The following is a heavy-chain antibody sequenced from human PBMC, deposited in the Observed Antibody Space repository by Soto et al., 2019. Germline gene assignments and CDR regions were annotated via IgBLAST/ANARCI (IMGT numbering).Heavy chain of an antibody. D-gene: IGHD3-9*01. CDR2: IYYSGST. Sequence: SETLSLTCTVSGGSISSYYWSWIRQPPGKGLEWIGYIYYSGSTNYNPSLKSRVTISVDTSKNQFSLKPSSVTAADTAVYYCARQGGLRYFDWLFYFDYWGQGTLVTVSS. CDR3: ARQGGLRYFDWLFYFDY. CDR1: GGSISSYY. J-gene: IGHJ4*02. V-gene: IGHV4-59*01.